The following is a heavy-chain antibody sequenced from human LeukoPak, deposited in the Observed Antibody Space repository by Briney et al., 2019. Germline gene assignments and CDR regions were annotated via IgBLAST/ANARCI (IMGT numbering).Heavy chain of an antibody. V-gene: IGHV1-46*01. CDR1: GYTFTSYY. J-gene: IGHJ3*02. D-gene: IGHD5-12*01. Sequence: ASVKVSCKASGYTFTSYYMHWVRQAPGQGLEWMGIINPSGGSTSYAQKFQGRVTMTRDMSTSTVYMELSSLRSEDTAVYYCARNPPPYGGYGLGDAFDIWGQGTMVTVSS. CDR3: ARNPPPYGGYGLGDAFDI. CDR2: INPSGGST.